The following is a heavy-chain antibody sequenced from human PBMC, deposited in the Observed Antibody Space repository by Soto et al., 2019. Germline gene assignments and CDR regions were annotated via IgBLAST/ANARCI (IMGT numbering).Heavy chain of an antibody. J-gene: IGHJ6*03. D-gene: IGHD3-3*01. V-gene: IGHV3-21*01. CDR2: ISSSSSYI. Sequence: GSLRLSCAASGFTFSSYSMNWVRQAPGKGLEWVSSISSSSSYIYYADSVKGRFTISRDNAKNSLYLQMNSLRAEDTAVYYCARGAGGYDFWSGYYSKEYYYYYMDVWGKGTTVTVSS. CDR3: ARGAGGYDFWSGYYSKEYYYYYMDV. CDR1: GFTFSSYS.